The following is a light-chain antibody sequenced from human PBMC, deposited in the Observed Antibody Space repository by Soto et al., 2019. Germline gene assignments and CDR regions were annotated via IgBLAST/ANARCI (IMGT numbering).Light chain of an antibody. Sequence: VMTQSPAILSVSPAERATLSCRGSQSVSTNVAWYQQIPGQTPRLLIYGTSTRATGIPVRFSGSGSGTAFTLTISSLQSEDFAVYYCHQYDDGPYTFGQGTKVEI. CDR2: GTS. CDR1: QSVSTN. J-gene: IGKJ2*01. V-gene: IGKV3-15*01. CDR3: HQYDDGPYT.